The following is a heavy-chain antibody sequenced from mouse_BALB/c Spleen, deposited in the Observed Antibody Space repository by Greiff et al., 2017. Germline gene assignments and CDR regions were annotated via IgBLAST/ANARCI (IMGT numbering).Heavy chain of an antibody. Sequence: QVQLQQSGAELVRPGTSVKVSCKASGYAFTNYLIEWVKQRPGQGLEWIGVINPGSGGTNYNEKFKGKATLTADKSSSTAYMQLSSLTSDDSAVYFCARSGDYDDYYAMDYWGQGTSVTVSS. CDR3: ARSGDYDDYYAMDY. V-gene: IGHV1-54*01. CDR2: INPGSGGT. CDR1: GYAFTNYL. J-gene: IGHJ4*01. D-gene: IGHD2-4*01.